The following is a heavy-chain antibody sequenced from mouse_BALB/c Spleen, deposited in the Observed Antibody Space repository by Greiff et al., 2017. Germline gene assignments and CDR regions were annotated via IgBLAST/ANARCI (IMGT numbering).Heavy chain of an antibody. V-gene: IGHV1-69*01. CDR3: ARGSDY. CDR2: IDTSDSYT. J-gene: IGHJ2*01. Sequence: QVQLQQPGAELVLPGASVKMSCKASGYTFTDYWMHWVKQRPGQGLEWIGAIDTSDSYTSYNQKFKGKATLTVDESSSTAYMQLSSQTSEDSAVYYCARGSDYWGQGTTLTVSS. CDR1: GYTFTDYW.